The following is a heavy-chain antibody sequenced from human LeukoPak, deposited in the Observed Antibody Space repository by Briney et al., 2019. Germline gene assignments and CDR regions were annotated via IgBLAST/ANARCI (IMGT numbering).Heavy chain of an antibody. Sequence: PGGSLRLSCAASGFTFSSYGMHWVRQAPGKGLEWVAVISYDGSNKYYADSVKGRFTISRDNSKNTLYLQMNSLRAEVTAVYCCAKVLLYGDYGFDYWGQGTLVTVSS. V-gene: IGHV3-30*18. CDR3: AKVLLYGDYGFDY. J-gene: IGHJ4*02. CDR2: ISYDGSNK. CDR1: GFTFSSYG. D-gene: IGHD4-17*01.